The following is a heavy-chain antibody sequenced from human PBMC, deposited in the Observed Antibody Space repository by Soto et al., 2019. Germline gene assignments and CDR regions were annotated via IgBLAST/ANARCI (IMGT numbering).Heavy chain of an antibody. CDR2: IYYSGST. D-gene: IGHD6-19*01. V-gene: IGHV4-61*01. J-gene: IGHJ4*02. CDR1: GGSVSSGSYY. CDR3: ARELLYNHVGIAVAGTRFDY. Sequence: SETLSLTCTVSGGSVSSGSYYWSWIRQPPGKGLEWIGYIYYSGSTNYNPSLKSRVTISVDTSKNQFSLKLSSVTAADTAVYYCARELLYNHVGIAVAGTRFDYWGQGTLVTVSS.